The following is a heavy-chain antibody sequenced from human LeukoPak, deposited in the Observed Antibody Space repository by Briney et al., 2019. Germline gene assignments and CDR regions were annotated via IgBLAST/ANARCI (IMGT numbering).Heavy chain of an antibody. J-gene: IGHJ3*02. Sequence: GGSLRLSCAASGFTFSSYAMSWVRQAPGKGLEWVSAISGSGGSTYYADSVKGRFTISRDNSKNTLYLQMNSLRAEDTAVYYCARVPLGRWLLYDAFDIWGQGAMVTVSS. CDR1: GFTFSSYA. CDR3: ARVPLGRWLLYDAFDI. CDR2: ISGSGGST. V-gene: IGHV3-23*01. D-gene: IGHD3-3*01.